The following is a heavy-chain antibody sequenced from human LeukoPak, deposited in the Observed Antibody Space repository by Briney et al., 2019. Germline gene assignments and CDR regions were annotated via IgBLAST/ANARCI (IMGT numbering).Heavy chain of an antibody. CDR3: ARSRLHARWYFDY. V-gene: IGHV3-33*01. CDR2: IWYDGSNK. D-gene: IGHD4-11*01. J-gene: IGHJ4*02. Sequence: QPGRSLRLSCAASGFTFSNYGMHWVRQAPGKGLEWVAVIWYDGSNKYYADSVKGRFTISRDNSKNTLYLQTNSLRAEDTAVYYCARSRLHARWYFDYWGQGTLVTVSS. CDR1: GFTFSNYG.